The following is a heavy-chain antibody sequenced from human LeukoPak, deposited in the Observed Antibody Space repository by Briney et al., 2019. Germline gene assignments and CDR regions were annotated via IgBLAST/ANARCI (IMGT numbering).Heavy chain of an antibody. CDR3: AKDHGPFYDSSGYPIDY. D-gene: IGHD3-22*01. CDR1: GFTFDDYA. Sequence: GGSLRLSCAASGFTFDDYAMHWVRQAPGKGLEWVSGISWNSGSIGYADSVKGRFTISRDNAKNSLYLQMSSLRAEDTALYYCAKDHGPFYDSSGYPIDYWGQGTLVTVSS. CDR2: ISWNSGSI. V-gene: IGHV3-9*01. J-gene: IGHJ4*02.